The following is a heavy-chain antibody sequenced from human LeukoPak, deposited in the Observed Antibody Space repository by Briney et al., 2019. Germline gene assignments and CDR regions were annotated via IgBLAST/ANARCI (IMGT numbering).Heavy chain of an antibody. V-gene: IGHV1-18*01. CDR1: GYTFTNYG. Sequence: ASVKVSCKASGYTFTNYGITWVRQAPGQGLEWMGWISGHQGNTKYAQNFQGRVTMTIDTSTSTAYMELRSLRSDDTAIYFCARSDLATITAGPFEYWGQGTLVAVSS. CDR2: ISGHQGNT. CDR3: ARSDLATITAGPFEY. D-gene: IGHD5-12*01. J-gene: IGHJ4*02.